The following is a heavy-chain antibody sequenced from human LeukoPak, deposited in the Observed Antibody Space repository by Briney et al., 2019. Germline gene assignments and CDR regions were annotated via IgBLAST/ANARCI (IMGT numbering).Heavy chain of an antibody. J-gene: IGHJ4*02. CDR1: GGSISSGDYY. Sequence: PSQNLSLTCTVSGGSISSGDYYWRWIRQPPRKGLEWIGYIYYSGSTYYNPSLKSRVTISVDTSKIQFSLKLSSVTAADTAVYYCARHISYGKDYWGQGTLVTVSS. CDR2: IYYSGST. V-gene: IGHV4-30-4*08. D-gene: IGHD1-26*01. CDR3: ARHISYGKDY.